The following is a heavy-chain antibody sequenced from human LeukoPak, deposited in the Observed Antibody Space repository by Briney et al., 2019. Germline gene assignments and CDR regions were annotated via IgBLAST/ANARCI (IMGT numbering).Heavy chain of an antibody. CDR2: MYHSGGT. J-gene: IGHJ4*02. CDR1: GYSISNGYY. Sequence: SETLSLTCSVSGYSISNGYYWGWIRQPPGKGLEWIVSMYHSGGTYYNPSLKSRVTKSVDTSKNQFSLKLSSVTAADTAVYYCARVLDYYGSGTYSFDYWGQGTLVTVSS. V-gene: IGHV4-38-2*02. CDR3: ARVLDYYGSGTYSFDY. D-gene: IGHD3-10*01.